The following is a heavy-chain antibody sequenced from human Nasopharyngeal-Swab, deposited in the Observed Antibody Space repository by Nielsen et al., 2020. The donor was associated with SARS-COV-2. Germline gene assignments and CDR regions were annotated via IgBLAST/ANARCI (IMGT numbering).Heavy chain of an antibody. CDR3: ARARRGVDYYMDV. Sequence: GGSLRLSCAASGFTFSSYGMHWVRQAPGKGLEWVSSISSSSSYIYYADSVKGRFTISRDNAKNSLYLQMNSLRAEDTAVYYCARARRGVDYYMDVWGKGTTVTVSS. D-gene: IGHD3-10*01. CDR1: GFTFSSYG. CDR2: ISSSSSYI. J-gene: IGHJ6*03. V-gene: IGHV3-21*01.